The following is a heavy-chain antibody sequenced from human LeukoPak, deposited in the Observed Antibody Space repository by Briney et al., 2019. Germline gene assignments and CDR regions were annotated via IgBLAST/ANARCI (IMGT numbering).Heavy chain of an antibody. Sequence: GASVKVSCKASGYTFTCYYMHWVRQAPGQGLEWMGWINPNSGGTNYAQKFQGRVTMTRDTSISTAYMELSRLRSDDTAVYYCARARISKNYDYVWGSYRPLDYWGQGTLVTVSS. D-gene: IGHD3-16*02. CDR2: INPNSGGT. V-gene: IGHV1-2*02. J-gene: IGHJ4*02. CDR1: GYTFTCYY. CDR3: ARARISKNYDYVWGSYRPLDY.